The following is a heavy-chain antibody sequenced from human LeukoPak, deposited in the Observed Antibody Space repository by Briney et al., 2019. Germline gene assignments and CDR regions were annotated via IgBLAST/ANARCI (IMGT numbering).Heavy chain of an antibody. CDR3: AREFSGADGDFWSGYYEVYFDY. CDR1: GGTFSSQA. D-gene: IGHD3-3*01. Sequence: SVKVSCKASGGTFSSQAISWVRQAPGQGLEWMGGIIPVFGTANYAQKFQGRVTITADESTSTAYMELSSLRSEDTAVYYCAREFSGADGDFWSGYYEVYFDYWGQGTLVTVSS. CDR2: IIPVFGTA. J-gene: IGHJ4*02. V-gene: IGHV1-69*13.